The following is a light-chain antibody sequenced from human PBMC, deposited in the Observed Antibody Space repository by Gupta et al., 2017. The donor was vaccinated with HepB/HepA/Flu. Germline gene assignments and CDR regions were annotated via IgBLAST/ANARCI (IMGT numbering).Light chain of an antibody. CDR1: QSISSY. Sequence: DIQMTQSPSSLSASVGDRVTITCRASQSISSYLNWYQQKPGKAPKLLIYAASRLQSGVPSRFSGSGSGTDFTLTISMLHPEDFATYYCQQRDSTPFTFGHGTKVDIK. V-gene: IGKV1-39*01. CDR3: QQRDSTPFT. CDR2: AAS. J-gene: IGKJ3*01.